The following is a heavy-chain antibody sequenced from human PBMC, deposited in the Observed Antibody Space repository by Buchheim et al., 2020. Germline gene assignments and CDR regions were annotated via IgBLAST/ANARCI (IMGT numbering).Heavy chain of an antibody. CDR1: GGSISSYY. D-gene: IGHD2-21*02. CDR2: IYYSGST. V-gene: IGHV4-59*01. Sequence: QVQLQESGPGLVKPSETLSLTCTVSGGSISSYYWSWIRQPPGKGLEWIGYIYYSGSTNYNPSLKSRVTISVATSKNQFSLQLSSVTAADTAVYYCARGWAAYCGGDCYNNWFDPWGQGTL. J-gene: IGHJ5*02. CDR3: ARGWAAYCGGDCYNNWFDP.